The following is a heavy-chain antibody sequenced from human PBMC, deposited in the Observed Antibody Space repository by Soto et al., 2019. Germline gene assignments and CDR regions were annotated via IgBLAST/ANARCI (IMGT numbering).Heavy chain of an antibody. CDR1: GFTASSKY. CDR2: IYSGGST. Sequence: PEGSLRLSYSSSGFTASSKYKSWVLQAPGKGLEWVSVIYSGGSTYYADSVKGRFTISRDNSKNTLYLQMNSLRAEDTAVYYCARDRVESGYPEYFQHWGQGTLFTVSS. V-gene: IGHV3-53*01. CDR3: ARDRVESGYPEYFQH. J-gene: IGHJ1*01. D-gene: IGHD3-22*01.